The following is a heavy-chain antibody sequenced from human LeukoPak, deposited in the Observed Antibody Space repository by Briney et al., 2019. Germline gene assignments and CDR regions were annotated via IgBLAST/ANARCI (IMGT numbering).Heavy chain of an antibody. D-gene: IGHD3-10*01. CDR1: GGSISSYY. CDR2: IYYSGST. Sequence: SETLSLTCTVSGGSISSYYWSWIRQPPGKGLEWIGYIYYSGSTNYNPSLQSRVTISVDTSKNQFSLNLSSVTAADTALYYCARGGTQWVFDYWGQGTLVTVSS. J-gene: IGHJ4*02. V-gene: IGHV4-59*01. CDR3: ARGGTQWVFDY.